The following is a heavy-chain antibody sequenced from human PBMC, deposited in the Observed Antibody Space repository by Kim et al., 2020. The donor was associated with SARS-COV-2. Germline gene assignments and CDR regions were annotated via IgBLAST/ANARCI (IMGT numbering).Heavy chain of an antibody. D-gene: IGHD2-2*01. CDR2: IYSSDSTI. J-gene: IGHJ3*02. V-gene: IGHV3-11*01. CDR3: ARAEVPAAIGAFDI. CDR1: GFTFSDYY. Sequence: GGSLRLSCTASGFTFSDYYMIWIRQAPGKGLEWVSYIYSSDSTIYYADSVKGRFPISRDNAKNSLYLQMNGLRAEDADVYYWARAEVPAAIGAFDIWGQGTMVTVSS.